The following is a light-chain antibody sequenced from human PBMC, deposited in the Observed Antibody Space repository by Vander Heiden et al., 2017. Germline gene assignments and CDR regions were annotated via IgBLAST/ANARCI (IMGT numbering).Light chain of an antibody. CDR2: DAS. CDR1: RDISTY. Sequence: DIQVTQFPSSLSASVGDRVTITCQASRDISTYLNWYQQKPGKAPKLLIYDASNLETGVPSRFSGSGSGTDSTFTISSLQTEDIATYYCQQYDNLLPLTFGGGTKVEIK. V-gene: IGKV1-33*01. CDR3: QQYDNLLPLT. J-gene: IGKJ4*01.